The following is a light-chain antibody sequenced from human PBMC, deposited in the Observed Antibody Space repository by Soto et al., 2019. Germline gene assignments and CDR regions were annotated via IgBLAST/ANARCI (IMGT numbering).Light chain of an antibody. CDR2: RVS. CDR1: QDIGDW. CDR3: QQANSFPIT. J-gene: IGKJ5*01. Sequence: DDRLTQSPSTLSASVGDRVTISCRASQDIGDWLAWYQQKPGKAPKLLIHRVSRLQSGVPVRFSGSGSKTEFTLTISSLQPEDFATYYCQQANSFPITFGQGTRLEIK. V-gene: IGKV1-5*03.